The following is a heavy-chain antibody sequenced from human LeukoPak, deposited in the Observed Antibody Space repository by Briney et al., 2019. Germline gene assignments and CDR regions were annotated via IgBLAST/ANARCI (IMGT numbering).Heavy chain of an antibody. D-gene: IGHD2-15*01. Sequence: PSETLSLTCTVSGGSISRDYWSWIRQPPGKGLEWIGYIYYTGSTNYNPSLKSRVTISVDTSKNQFSLKLSSVTAADTAVYYCARDRPGGSSFDYWGQGTLVTVSS. CDR3: ARDRPGGSSFDY. V-gene: IGHV4-59*01. J-gene: IGHJ4*02. CDR2: IYYTGST. CDR1: GGSISRDY.